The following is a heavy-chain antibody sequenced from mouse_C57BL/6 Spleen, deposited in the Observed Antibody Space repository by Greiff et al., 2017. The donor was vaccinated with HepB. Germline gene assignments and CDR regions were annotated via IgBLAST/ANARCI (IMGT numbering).Heavy chain of an antibody. V-gene: IGHV5-4*03. J-gene: IGHJ3*01. CDR2: ISDGGSYT. Sequence: EVKLVESGGGLVKPGGSLKLSCAASGFTFSSYAMSWVRQTPEKRLEWVATISDGGSYTYYPDNVKGRFTISRDNAKNNLYLQMSHLKSEDTAMYYCARGGNYLTWFAYWGQGTLVTVSA. CDR3: ARGGNYLTWFAY. CDR1: GFTFSSYA. D-gene: IGHD2-1*01.